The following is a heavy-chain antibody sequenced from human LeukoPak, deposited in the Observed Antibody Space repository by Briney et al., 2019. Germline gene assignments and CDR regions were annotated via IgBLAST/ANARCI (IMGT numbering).Heavy chain of an antibody. CDR3: ATDHSMANTAWWFDP. Sequence: GASVKVSCKASGYTFISHSMNWVRQAPGQGLEWMGVINPSGTGTSYAQKFQDRITMSRDTSTSTVYMELSSLRSEDTAFYYCATDHSMANTAWWFDPWGQGTLVTVSS. V-gene: IGHV1-46*03. J-gene: IGHJ5*02. CDR2: INPSGTGT. CDR1: GYTFISHS. D-gene: IGHD5-24*01.